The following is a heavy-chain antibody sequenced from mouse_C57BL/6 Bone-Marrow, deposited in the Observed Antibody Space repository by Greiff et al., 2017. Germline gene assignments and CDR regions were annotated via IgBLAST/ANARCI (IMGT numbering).Heavy chain of an antibody. V-gene: IGHV2-6*01. J-gene: IGHJ4*01. D-gene: IGHD2-4*01. Sequence: QVQLKESGPGLVAPSQSLSITCTVSGFSLTSYGVDWVRQSPGKGLEWLGVIWGVGSTNYNSALKSRLSISKDKSKSQVFLKMNSLQTDDTAMYYCARYDYEDAMDYWGQGTSVTVSS. CDR2: IWGVGST. CDR1: GFSLTSYG. CDR3: ARYDYEDAMDY.